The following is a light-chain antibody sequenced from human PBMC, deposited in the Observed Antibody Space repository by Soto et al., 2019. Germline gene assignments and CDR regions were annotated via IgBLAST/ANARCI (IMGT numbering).Light chain of an antibody. CDR3: QVWDSTSDLV. J-gene: IGLJ2*01. Sequence: SYELTQPPSVSVAPGQTARITCGGNNIGSKSVPWYQQKPGQAPVLVVYDDSDRPSGIPERISGSNSGNAATLTISRVDAGDEADYYCQVWDSTSDLVFGGGTKLTVL. V-gene: IGLV3-21*02. CDR2: DDS. CDR1: NIGSKS.